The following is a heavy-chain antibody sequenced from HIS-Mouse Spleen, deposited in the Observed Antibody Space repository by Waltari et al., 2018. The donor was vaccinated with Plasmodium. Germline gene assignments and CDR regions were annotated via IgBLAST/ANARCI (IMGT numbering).Heavy chain of an antibody. V-gene: IGHV4-34*01. CDR3: ARGQLGIDAFDI. CDR1: GRSFSGYY. CDR2: INHSGST. J-gene: IGHJ3*02. Sequence: QVQLPQWGAGLLKPSEPLSPTCAVYGRSFSGYYCSWIRQPPGKGLEWIGEINHSGSTNYNPSLKRRVTISVDTSKNQFSLKLSSVTAADTAVYYCARGQLGIDAFDIWGQGTMVTVSS. D-gene: IGHD7-27*01.